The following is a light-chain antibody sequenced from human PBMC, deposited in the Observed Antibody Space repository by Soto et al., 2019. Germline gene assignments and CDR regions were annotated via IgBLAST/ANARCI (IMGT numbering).Light chain of an antibody. Sequence: DIQMTQSPSSLSASVGDRVTISCRASQTISSYLNWYQQKPGKAPKLLLYAASILQNGVPSRFSGSGSGTDFTLTISSLQPEDFASYYCQQCHSIPYTFGQGTKLEIK. J-gene: IGKJ2*01. V-gene: IGKV1-39*01. CDR1: QTISSY. CDR3: QQCHSIPYT. CDR2: AAS.